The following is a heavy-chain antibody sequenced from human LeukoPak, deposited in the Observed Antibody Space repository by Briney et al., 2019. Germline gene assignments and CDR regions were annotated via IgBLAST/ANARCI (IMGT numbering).Heavy chain of an antibody. CDR1: GGTFSSYA. CDR3: ARGLYRSSVAGPEGY. Sequence: SVKVSCKASGGTFSSYAISWVRQAPGQGLEWMGGIIPIFGTANYAQKFQGRVTITADESTSTAYMELSSLRSEDTAVYYCARGLYRSSVAGPEGYWGQGTLVTVSS. CDR2: IIPIFGTA. D-gene: IGHD6-19*01. V-gene: IGHV1-69*13. J-gene: IGHJ4*02.